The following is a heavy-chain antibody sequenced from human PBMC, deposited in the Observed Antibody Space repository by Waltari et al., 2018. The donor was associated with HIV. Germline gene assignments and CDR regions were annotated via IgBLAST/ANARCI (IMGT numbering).Heavy chain of an antibody. D-gene: IGHD4-17*01. CDR2: IAVSSAYT. J-gene: IGHJ3*02. V-gene: IGHV3-11*05. CDR1: GFTFSDYY. Sequence: LVESGGDLVKPGGSLRLSCVASGFTFSDYYMTWIRQAPGKRLEGVSYIAVSSAYTNYGDSVKGRFTMSRDDAKKSLFLQMNSLRPEDTAVYYCARVARGLRQGTFDIWGQGTMVTVSS. CDR3: ARVARGLRQGTFDI.